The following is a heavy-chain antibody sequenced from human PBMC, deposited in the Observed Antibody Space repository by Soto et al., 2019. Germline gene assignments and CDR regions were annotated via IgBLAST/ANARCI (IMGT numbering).Heavy chain of an antibody. CDR3: AKGRGGSGSLTPRVDF. CDR1: GFTFNNYA. V-gene: IGHV3-23*01. D-gene: IGHD3-10*01. CDR2: ISGGGDTT. Sequence: EVQLLESGGGLVQPGGSLRLSCAASGFTFNNYAMPWVRQAPGKGLEWVSAISGGGDTTSYADSEKAQFTVSRDGSKNTLYLQMSSLRAEDTALYYCAKGRGGSGSLTPRVDFWGQGTLVTVSS. J-gene: IGHJ4*02.